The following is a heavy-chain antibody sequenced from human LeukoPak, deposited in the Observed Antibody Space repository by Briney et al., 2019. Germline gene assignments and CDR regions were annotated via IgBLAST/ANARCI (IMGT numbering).Heavy chain of an antibody. J-gene: IGHJ6*02. CDR2: IWYDGSNK. D-gene: IGHD3-22*01. V-gene: IGHV3-33*01. CDR3: ARESPSSGYYFPYYYYYGTDV. CDR1: GFTFSSYG. Sequence: GRSLRLSCAASGFTFSSYGMHWVRQAPGKGLEWVAVIWYDGSNKYYADSVKGRFTISRDNSKNTLYLQMNSLRAEDTAVYYCARESPSSGYYFPYYYYYGTDVWGQGTTVTVSS.